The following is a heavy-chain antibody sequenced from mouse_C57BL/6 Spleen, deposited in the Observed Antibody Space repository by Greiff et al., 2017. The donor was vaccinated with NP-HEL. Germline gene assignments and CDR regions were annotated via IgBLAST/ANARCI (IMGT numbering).Heavy chain of an antibody. J-gene: IGHJ1*03. CDR3: ARGGGRMYFDV. CDR1: GYTFTSYW. V-gene: IGHV1-52*01. CDR2: IDPSDSET. D-gene: IGHD3-3*01. Sequence: QVQLQQPGAELVRPGSSVKLSCKASGYTFTSYWMHWVKQRPIQGLEWIGNIDPSDSETHYNQKFKDKATLTVDKSSSTAYMQLSSRTSEDSAVYYCARGGGRMYFDVWGTGTTVTVSS.